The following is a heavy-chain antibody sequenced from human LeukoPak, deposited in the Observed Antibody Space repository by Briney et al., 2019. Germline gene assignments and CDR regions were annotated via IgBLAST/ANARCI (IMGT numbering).Heavy chain of an antibody. CDR2: ISSSGSTI. V-gene: IGHV3-48*03. CDR1: GFTFSSYE. J-gene: IGHJ4*02. CDR3: ARTKDCSSTSCYDAEFDY. D-gene: IGHD2-2*01. Sequence: PGGSLRLSCAASGFTFSSYEMNWVRQAPGKGLEWVSYISSSGSTIYYADSVKGRFTISRDNAKNSLYLQMNSLRAEDTAVYYCARTKDCSSTSCYDAEFDYWGQGTLVTVSS.